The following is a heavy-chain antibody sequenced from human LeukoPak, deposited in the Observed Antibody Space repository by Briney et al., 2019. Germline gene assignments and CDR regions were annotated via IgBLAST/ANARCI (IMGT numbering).Heavy chain of an antibody. CDR1: GYTFTSYD. J-gene: IGHJ6*02. CDR3: ARGYRFSGSYSGYYYYYGMDV. D-gene: IGHD1-26*01. Sequence: ASVRVPCKASGYTFTSYDINWVRQATGQGLEWMGWMNPNSGNTGYAQKFQGRVTMTRNTSISTAYMELSSLRSEDTAVYYCARGYRFSGSYSGYYYYYGMDVWGQGTTVTVSS. V-gene: IGHV1-8*01. CDR2: MNPNSGNT.